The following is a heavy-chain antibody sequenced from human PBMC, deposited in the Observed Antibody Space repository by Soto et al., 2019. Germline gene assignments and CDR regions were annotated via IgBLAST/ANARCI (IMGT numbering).Heavy chain of an antibody. CDR3: AREYGDYPYYYYAMDV. Sequence: EVQLVESGGGLVQPGGSLRLSCAASGFTVSSNYMSWVRQAPGKGLEWVSVIYSGGSTYYADSVKGRFTISRDNSKNPLYLQMNSLRAEDTAVYYCAREYGDYPYYYYAMDVWGQGTTVTVSS. CDR2: IYSGGST. CDR1: GFTVSSNY. V-gene: IGHV3-66*01. J-gene: IGHJ6*02. D-gene: IGHD4-17*01.